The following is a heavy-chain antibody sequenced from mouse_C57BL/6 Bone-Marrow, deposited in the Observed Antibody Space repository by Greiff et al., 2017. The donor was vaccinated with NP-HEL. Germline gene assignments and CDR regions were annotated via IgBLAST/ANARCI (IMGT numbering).Heavy chain of an antibody. Sequence: EVMLVESGGGLVQPGGSLKLSCAASGFTFSDYGMAWVRQAPRKGPEWVAFISNLAYSIYYADTVTGRFTISRENAKNTLYLEMSSLRSEDTAMYYCARRDDYDRAMDYWGQGTSVTVSS. J-gene: IGHJ4*01. V-gene: IGHV5-15*04. CDR2: ISNLAYSI. CDR3: ARRDDYDRAMDY. D-gene: IGHD2-4*01. CDR1: GFTFSDYG.